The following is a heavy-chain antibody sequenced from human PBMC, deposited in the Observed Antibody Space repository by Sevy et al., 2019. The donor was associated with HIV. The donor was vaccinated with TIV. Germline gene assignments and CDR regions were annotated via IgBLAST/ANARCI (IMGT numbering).Heavy chain of an antibody. CDR2: ISWDGGST. V-gene: IGHV3-43*01. D-gene: IGHD4-17*01. J-gene: IGHJ4*02. Sequence: GGSLRLSCAASGFTFDDYTMHWVRQPPGKGLEWVSLISWDGGSTYYADSVKGRFTISRDNSKNSLFLQMNSLRSEDTAFYYCAKLGGNYGDYEDYRGRGTLVTVSS. CDR1: GFTFDDYT. CDR3: AKLGGNYGDYEDY.